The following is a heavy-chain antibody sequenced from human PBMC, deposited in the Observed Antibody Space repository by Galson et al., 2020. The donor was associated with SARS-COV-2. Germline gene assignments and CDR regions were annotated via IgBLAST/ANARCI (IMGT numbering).Heavy chain of an antibody. J-gene: IGHJ6*03. V-gene: IGHV3-33*01. CDR1: GFTFSSYG. D-gene: IGHD1-26*01. Sequence: GESLKISCAASGFTFSSYGMHWVRQAPGKGLEWVAVIWYDGSNKYYADSVKGRFTISRDNSKNTLYLQMNSLRAEDTAVYYCARESGILLSHYMDVWGKGTTVTISS. CDR2: IWYDGSNK. CDR3: ARESGILLSHYMDV.